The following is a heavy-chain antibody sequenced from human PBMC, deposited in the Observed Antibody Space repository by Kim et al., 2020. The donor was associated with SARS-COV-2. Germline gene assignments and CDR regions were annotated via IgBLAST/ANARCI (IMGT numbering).Heavy chain of an antibody. CDR1: GGSISSGVYF. CDR3: ARDMGNYFDY. Sequence: SETLSLTCTVSGGSISSGVYFWSCIRQHPGKGLEWIGYVYYSGSTYYNPSLKSRLTISVDTSKNQFSLKLSSVTAADTAVYYCARDMGNYFDYWGQGTLVTVSS. J-gene: IGHJ4*02. D-gene: IGHD1-26*01. CDR2: VYYSGST. V-gene: IGHV4-31*03.